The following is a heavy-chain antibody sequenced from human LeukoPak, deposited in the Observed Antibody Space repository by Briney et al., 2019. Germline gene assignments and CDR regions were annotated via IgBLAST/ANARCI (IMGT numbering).Heavy chain of an antibody. CDR2: IIPIFGTA. J-gene: IGHJ3*02. CDR1: GGAFSSSA. CDR3: ARAPLSAAMFDAFDI. Sequence: AXVKVSCKASGGAFSSSAISWVRQAPGQGLEWMGGIIPIFGTANCAQKFQGRVTITADESTSTAYMELSSLRSEDTAVYYCARAPLSAAMFDAFDIWGQGTVVTVSS. V-gene: IGHV1-69*13. D-gene: IGHD2-2*01.